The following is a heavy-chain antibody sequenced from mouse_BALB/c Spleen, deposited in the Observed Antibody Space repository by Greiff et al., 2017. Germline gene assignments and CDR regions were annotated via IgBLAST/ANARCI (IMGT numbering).Heavy chain of an antibody. J-gene: IGHJ4*01. CDR3: ARDRGGNYGRYYAMDY. CDR2: IWGDGST. V-gene: IGHV2-6-7*01. Sequence: QVQLKESGPGLVAPSQSLSITCTVSGFSLTGYGVNWVRQPPGKGLEWLGMIWGDGSTDYNSALKSRLSISKDNSKSQVFLKMNRLQTDDTARYYCARDRGGNYGRYYAMDYWGQGTSVTVSS. D-gene: IGHD2-1*01. CDR1: GFSLTGYG.